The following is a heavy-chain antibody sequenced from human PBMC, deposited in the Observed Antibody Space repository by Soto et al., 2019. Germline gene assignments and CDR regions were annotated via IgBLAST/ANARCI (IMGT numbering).Heavy chain of an antibody. V-gene: IGHV3-30-3*01. D-gene: IGHD6-13*01. J-gene: IGHJ6*02. CDR1: GFTFSSYA. CDR2: ISYDGSNK. CDR3: ARERRQLGLTLDYHGMDV. Sequence: QVQLVESGGGVVQPGRSLRLSCAASGFTFSSYAMHWVRQAPGKGLEWVAVISYDGSNKYYADSVKGRFTISRDNSKNTLYVQMNSLRAEDTAVYYCARERRQLGLTLDYHGMDVWGQGTTVTVSS.